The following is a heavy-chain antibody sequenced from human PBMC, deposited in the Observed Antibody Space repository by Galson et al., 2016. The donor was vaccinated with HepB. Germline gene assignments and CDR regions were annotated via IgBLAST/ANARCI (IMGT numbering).Heavy chain of an antibody. CDR2: INNVGSDT. V-gene: IGHV3-74*01. J-gene: IGHJ3*01. CDR1: GITFSGYW. CDR3: AKDPNGDYVGAFDD. D-gene: IGHD4-17*01. Sequence: SLRLSCAASGITFSGYWMHWVRQAPGKGLVWVSRINNVGSDTNYADSVKGRFTISRDNSKNTLYLQMNTLRAEDTALYYCAKDPNGDYVGAFDDWGQGTMVTVSS.